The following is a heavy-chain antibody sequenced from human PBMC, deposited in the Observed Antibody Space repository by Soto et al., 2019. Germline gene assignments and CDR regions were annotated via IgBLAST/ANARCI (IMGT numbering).Heavy chain of an antibody. Sequence: SVKVSCKASGGTFSSYAISWVRQAPGQGLEWMGGIIPIFGTANYAQKFQGRVTITADKSTSTAYMELSSLRSEDTAVYYCARSRDIVVVPADMDGWFDPWGQGTLVTVSS. CDR3: ARSRDIVVVPADMDGWFDP. CDR1: GGTFSSYA. D-gene: IGHD2-2*01. J-gene: IGHJ5*02. CDR2: IIPIFGTA. V-gene: IGHV1-69*06.